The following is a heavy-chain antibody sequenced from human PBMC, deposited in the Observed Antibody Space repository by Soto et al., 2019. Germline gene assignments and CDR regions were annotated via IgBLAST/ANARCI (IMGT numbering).Heavy chain of an antibody. CDR2: IYTSGST. V-gene: IGHV4-4*07. CDR3: ARESQKLVEWGHGWFDP. J-gene: IGHJ5*02. Sequence: PXETLSLSCAVSGVSISSYYWSWIRQPSGKGLEWIGRIYTSGSTNYSPSLKSRVTMSVDTSKNQFSLKLRSVTAADTAVYYCARESQKLVEWGHGWFDPWGQGTLVTVSS. D-gene: IGHD6-13*01. CDR1: GVSISSYY.